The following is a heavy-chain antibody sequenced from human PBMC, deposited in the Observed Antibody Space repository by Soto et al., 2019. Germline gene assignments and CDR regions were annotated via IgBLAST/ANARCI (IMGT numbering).Heavy chain of an antibody. CDR2: SSNSGTFT. J-gene: IGHJ4*02. CDR3: ARSGDNYNVLDY. D-gene: IGHD3-10*02. Sequence: PGGSLRLSCAASGFTRSDHYMSWIHQAPGKGLEWVSFSSNSGTFTKYADSVKGRFTISRDNAKNSLYPQINSLRGEDTAIYFCARSGDNYNVLDYWGPGTPVTVSS. CDR1: GFTRSDHY. V-gene: IGHV3-11*03.